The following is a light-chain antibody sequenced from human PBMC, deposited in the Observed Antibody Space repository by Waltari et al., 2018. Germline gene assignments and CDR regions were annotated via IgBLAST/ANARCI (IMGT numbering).Light chain of an antibody. Sequence: IVMTQSPDSLTVSLGERATINCKSSESVLYNSNNKNYLAWYQQKPGQPPKLLIYWASTRESGVPDRFSGSGSGTDFTLTISSLQAEDVAVYYCQKYYSTPQTFGQGTKVEIK. CDR2: WAS. J-gene: IGKJ1*01. CDR3: QKYYSTPQT. CDR1: ESVLYNSNNKNY. V-gene: IGKV4-1*01.